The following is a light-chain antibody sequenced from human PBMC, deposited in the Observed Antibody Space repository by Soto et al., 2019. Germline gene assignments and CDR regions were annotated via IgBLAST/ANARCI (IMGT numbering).Light chain of an antibody. CDR1: QSVNSY. CDR3: QQRSNWPIT. J-gene: IGKJ5*01. CDR2: DAS. V-gene: IGKV3-11*01. Sequence: IVLTNSPATLSWSPEERATLSCMASQSVNSYLAWYQQKPGQAPRLLIYDASNRATGIPARFSGSGSGTDFTLTISSLEPEDFAVYYCQQRSNWPITFGQGTRLEIK.